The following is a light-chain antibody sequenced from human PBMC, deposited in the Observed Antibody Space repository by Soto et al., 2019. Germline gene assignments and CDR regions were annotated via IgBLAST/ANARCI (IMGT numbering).Light chain of an antibody. Sequence: AIRMTQSPSSFSASTGDRVTITCRASQGISSYLAWYQQKPGKAPKLLIYASSTLQSGVPSRFSGSGSGTYFTRTISCLQSEDFATYYCQQYYSYPTTFGQGTRLDIK. J-gene: IGKJ5*01. CDR2: ASS. CDR1: QGISSY. CDR3: QQYYSYPTT. V-gene: IGKV1-8*01.